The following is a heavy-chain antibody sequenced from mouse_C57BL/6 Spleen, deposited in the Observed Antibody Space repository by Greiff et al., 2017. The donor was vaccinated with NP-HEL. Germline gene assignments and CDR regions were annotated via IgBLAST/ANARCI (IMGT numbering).Heavy chain of an antibody. CDR2: IYPRSGNT. J-gene: IGHJ3*01. CDR3: AYGNRAWFAY. Sequence: VMLVESGAELARPGASVKLSCKASGYTFTSYGISWVKQRTGQGLEWIGEIYPRSGNTYYNEKFKGKATLTADKSSSTAYMELRSLTSEDSAVYVWAYGNRAWFAYWGQGTLVTVSA. CDR1: GYTFTSYG. D-gene: IGHD2-1*01. V-gene: IGHV1-81*01.